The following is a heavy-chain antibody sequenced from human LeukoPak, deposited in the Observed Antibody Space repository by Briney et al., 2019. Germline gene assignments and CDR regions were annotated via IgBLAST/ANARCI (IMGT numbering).Heavy chain of an antibody. CDR2: IIPIFGTA. Sequence: SVKVSCKASGYTFPNFGITWVRQAPGQGLEWMGGIIPIFGTANYAQKFQGRVTITADKSTSTAYMELSSLRSEDTAVYYCARAPYSSSWYVPGYWGQGTLVTVSS. D-gene: IGHD6-13*01. CDR3: ARAPYSSSWYVPGY. J-gene: IGHJ4*02. V-gene: IGHV1-69*06. CDR1: GYTFPNFG.